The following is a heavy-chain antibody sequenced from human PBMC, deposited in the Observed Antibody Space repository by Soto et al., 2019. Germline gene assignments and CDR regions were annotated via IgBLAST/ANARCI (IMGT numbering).Heavy chain of an antibody. CDR3: ASVSGRYYNGMDV. V-gene: IGHV4-34*01. Sequence: QVQLQQWGAGLLKPSETLSLTCAVYGGSFSGYYWSWIRQPPGKGLEWIGEINHRGSTNYTPSRKSRVTVSVDTSKYLFSLKLSAVTAAATAVYSCASVSGRYYNGMDVWGQGSTGTFS. D-gene: IGHD6-25*01. CDR2: INHRGST. J-gene: IGHJ6*02. CDR1: GGSFSGYY.